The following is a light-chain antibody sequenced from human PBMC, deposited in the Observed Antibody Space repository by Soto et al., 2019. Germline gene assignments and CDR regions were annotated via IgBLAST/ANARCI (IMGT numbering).Light chain of an antibody. J-gene: IGKJ5*01. V-gene: IGKV3-11*01. CDR3: QKRSDWPPN. CDR2: GAF. CDR1: PSVTNY. Sequence: IVLTQSPATLSLSPLEIATLSFRSSPSVTNYLAGYQQRPGQAPRLLIYGAFNRATGIPARFSGSGSGTDFTLTISSLEPEDSAVYFCQKRSDWPPNFGQGTRLEIK.